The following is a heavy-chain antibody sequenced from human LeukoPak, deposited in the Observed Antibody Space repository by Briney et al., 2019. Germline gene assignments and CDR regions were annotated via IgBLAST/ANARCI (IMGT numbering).Heavy chain of an antibody. CDR1: GGSISSDY. CDR3: SRGGANDL. D-gene: IGHD3-16*01. CDR2: IFTSGST. J-gene: IGHJ5*02. Sequence: SETLSLTCTVSGGSISSDYWSWIRQPAGKGLEWMGRIFTSGSTSYSPSLKSRVTMSLDTSKNQFSLKLSSVTAADTAVYFCSRGGANDLWGQGTLVTVSS. V-gene: IGHV4-4*07.